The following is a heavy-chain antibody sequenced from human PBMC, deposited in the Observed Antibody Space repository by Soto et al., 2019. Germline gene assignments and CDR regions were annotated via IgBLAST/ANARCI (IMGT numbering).Heavy chain of an antibody. CDR2: IYPGDSDT. D-gene: IGHD3-3*01. CDR1: GYSFTSYW. J-gene: IGHJ5*02. CDR3: ASSYYDFWSGDYNWFDP. V-gene: IGHV5-51*01. Sequence: PGESLKISCKGSGYSFTSYWIGRVRQMPGKGLEWMGIIYPGDSDTRYSPSFQGQVTISADKSISTAHLQWSSLKASDTAMYYCASSYYDFWSGDYNWFDPWGQGTLVTVSS.